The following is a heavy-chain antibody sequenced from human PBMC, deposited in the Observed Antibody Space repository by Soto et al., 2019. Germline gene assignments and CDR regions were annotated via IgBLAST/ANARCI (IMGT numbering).Heavy chain of an antibody. CDR1: GYSFTSYW. CDR2: IYPGDSDT. J-gene: IGHJ5*02. CDR3: ARRVVVAAPSPQRSWFDP. V-gene: IGHV5-51*01. D-gene: IGHD2-15*01. Sequence: GESLKISCKGSGYSFTSYWIGWVRQMPGKGLEWMGIIYPGDSDTRYSPSFQGQVTISADKSISTAYLQWSSLKASDTAMYYCARRVVVAAPSPQRSWFDPWGQGTLVTVSS.